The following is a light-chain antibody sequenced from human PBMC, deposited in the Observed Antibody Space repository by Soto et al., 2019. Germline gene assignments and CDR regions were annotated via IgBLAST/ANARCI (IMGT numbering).Light chain of an antibody. J-gene: IGKJ1*01. Sequence: EIVMTQSPATLSVSPGERATLSCRASQSVRSKLAWYQQKPGQPPRLLIYAASTRATGIPVRLSGSGSGTEFTLNISSMQSEDFAVYYCQQYNNWPWTFGQGTKVEIK. CDR3: QQYNNWPWT. CDR1: QSVRSK. CDR2: AAS. V-gene: IGKV3-15*01.